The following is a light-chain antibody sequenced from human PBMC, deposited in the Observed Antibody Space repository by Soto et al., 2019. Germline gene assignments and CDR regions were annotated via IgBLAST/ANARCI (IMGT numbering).Light chain of an antibody. CDR3: QQRYGWPS. Sequence: EIVLTQSPATLSLSPGERATLSCRASQTVNGYLAWYQHKLGQAPRLLIYDTSTRATGVPARFSGSGSGTDFTLTISSLEPEDSAVYYCQQRYGWPSFGQGTKLEIK. CDR1: QTVNGY. CDR2: DTS. V-gene: IGKV3-11*01. J-gene: IGKJ2*01.